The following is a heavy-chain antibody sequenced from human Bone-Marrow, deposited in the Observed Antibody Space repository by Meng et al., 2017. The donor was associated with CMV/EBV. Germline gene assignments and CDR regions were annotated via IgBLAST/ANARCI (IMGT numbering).Heavy chain of an antibody. CDR3: ASDGVLVEIPSY. D-gene: IGHD5-24*01. CDR1: GFTFSSYG. V-gene: IGHV3-30*02. Sequence: GGSLRLSCTASGFTFSSYGMHWVRQAPGKGLEWVALIRYDGSKKYYADSVKGRFTISKDMSKNTLFLQMNSLRADDTAVYYCASDGVLVEIPSYWGQGMLVTVSS. CDR2: IRYDGSKK. J-gene: IGHJ4*02.